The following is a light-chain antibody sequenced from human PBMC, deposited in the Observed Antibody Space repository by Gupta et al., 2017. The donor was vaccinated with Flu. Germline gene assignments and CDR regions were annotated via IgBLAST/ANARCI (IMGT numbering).Light chain of an antibody. CDR1: SSDVGGYNS. V-gene: IGLV2-11*01. J-gene: IGLJ3*02. Sequence: QSALTPPRSVSGSPGQSVTISCTGTSSDVGGYNSVSWHQQHPGKAPKLMIYDVGKRPSGIPDRFSGSKSGNTASLTISGLQAEDEADYYCCSFAGSYSWVFGRGTKLTVL. CDR3: CSFAGSYSWV. CDR2: DVG.